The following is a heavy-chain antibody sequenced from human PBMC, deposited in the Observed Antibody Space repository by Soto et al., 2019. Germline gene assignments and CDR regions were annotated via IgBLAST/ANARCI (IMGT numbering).Heavy chain of an antibody. CDR2: ISFDGSNK. CDR1: GFTFSSYG. D-gene: IGHD1-26*01. J-gene: IGHJ3*02. V-gene: IGHV3-30*03. CDR3: ARDGGATGGAFDI. Sequence: PGGSLRLSCAASGFTFSSYGMHWVRQAPGKGLEWVAVISFDGSNKYYADSVKGRFTISRVNSKNTLYLQMNSLRAEDTAVYYCARDGGATGGAFDIWGQGTMVTVSS.